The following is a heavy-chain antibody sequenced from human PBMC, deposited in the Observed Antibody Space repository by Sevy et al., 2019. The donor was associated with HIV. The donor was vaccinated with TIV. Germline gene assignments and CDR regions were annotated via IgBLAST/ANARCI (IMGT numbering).Heavy chain of an antibody. V-gene: IGHV1-8*01. CDR1: GYTFTSYD. J-gene: IGHJ4*02. D-gene: IGHD3-16*01. CDR2: MNPNSGNT. CDR3: AGGGDAFTFGGEDY. Sequence: ASVKVSCKASGYTFTSYDINWVRQATGQGLEWMGWMNPNSGNTGYAQKFQGRVTMTRNTSISTAYMELSSRRSEDTAVYYCAGGGDAFTFGGEDYWGQGTLVTVSS.